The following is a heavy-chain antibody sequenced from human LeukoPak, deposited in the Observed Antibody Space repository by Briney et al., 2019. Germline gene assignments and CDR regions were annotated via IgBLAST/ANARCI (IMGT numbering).Heavy chain of an antibody. CDR1: GYTFTSYG. D-gene: IGHD2-15*01. CDR3: ARWGYCSGGSCSLSQFPNDY. Sequence: ASVKVSCKASGYTFTSYGISWVRQAPGQGLEWMGWISAYNGNTNYAQKLQGRVTMTTDTSTSTAYMELRSLRSDDTAVYYCARWGYCSGGSCSLSQFPNDYWGQGTLVTVSS. J-gene: IGHJ4*02. CDR2: ISAYNGNT. V-gene: IGHV1-18*01.